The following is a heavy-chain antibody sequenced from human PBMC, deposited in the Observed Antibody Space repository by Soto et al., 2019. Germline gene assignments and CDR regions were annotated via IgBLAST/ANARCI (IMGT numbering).Heavy chain of an antibody. J-gene: IGHJ4*02. CDR3: AKKRCISTSCPSDY. D-gene: IGHD2-2*01. CDR1: GFTFSSYG. Sequence: PGGSLRLSCAASGFTFSSYGMHWVRQAPGKGLEWVAVISYDGSNKYYADSVKGRFTISRDNSKNTLYLQMNSLRAEDTAVYYCAKKRCISTSCPSDYWGQGT. V-gene: IGHV3-30*18. CDR2: ISYDGSNK.